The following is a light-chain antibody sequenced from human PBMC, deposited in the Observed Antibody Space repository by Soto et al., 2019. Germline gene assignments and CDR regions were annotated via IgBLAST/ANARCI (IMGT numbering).Light chain of an antibody. Sequence: QSVLTQSSSVSAAPGQKVTISCSGSSSNIGNNYVSWYQQLPGTAPKFMIFEVSNRPSGVSNRFSGSKSGNTASLTISGLQAEDGADYYCSSYSSTNTWVFGGGTKLTVL. J-gene: IGLJ3*02. CDR3: SSYSSTNTWV. V-gene: IGLV2-14*01. CDR2: EVS. CDR1: SSNIGNNY.